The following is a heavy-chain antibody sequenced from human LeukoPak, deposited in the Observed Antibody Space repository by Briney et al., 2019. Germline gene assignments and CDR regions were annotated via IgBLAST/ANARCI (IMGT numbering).Heavy chain of an antibody. CDR1: GFTSSSYS. Sequence: GGSLRLSCAASGFTSSSYSMNWVRQAPGKGLEWVSSISSSSSYIYYADSVKGRFTISRDNAKNSLYLQMNSLRAEDTAVYYCARDPSKTSPWYFDYWGQGTLVTVSS. CDR3: ARDPSKTSPWYFDY. J-gene: IGHJ4*02. V-gene: IGHV3-21*01. CDR2: ISSSSSYI.